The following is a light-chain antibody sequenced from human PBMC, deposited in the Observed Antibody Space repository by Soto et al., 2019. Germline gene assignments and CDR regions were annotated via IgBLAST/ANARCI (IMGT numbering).Light chain of an antibody. CDR3: QQYNNRPWT. J-gene: IGKJ1*01. Sequence: EIVMTQSPATLSVSPGERATLSCRASQSVSSSLAWYQQKPGQAPRLLIYGASTRATGIPARFSGSGSGTDFTLTISSLQSEDFAIYYCQQYNNRPWTFGQGTKVEIK. CDR2: GAS. V-gene: IGKV3-15*01. CDR1: QSVSSS.